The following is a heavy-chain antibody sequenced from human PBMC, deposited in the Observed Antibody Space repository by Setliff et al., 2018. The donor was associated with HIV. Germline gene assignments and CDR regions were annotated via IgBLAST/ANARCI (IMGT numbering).Heavy chain of an antibody. J-gene: IGHJ3*02. CDR1: GYTFTGYY. CDR2: MDVSSGST. Sequence: ASVKVSCKASGYTFTGYYMHWVRQAPGQGLEWMGWMDVSSGSTVSAQKFQGRLTMTRDTSISTAYMEVNSLTSEDTAVYYCARPPTVSDDYMWDSLHIWGQGTVVTVSS. V-gene: IGHV1-8*02. D-gene: IGHD4-4*01. CDR3: ARPPTVSDDYMWDSLHI.